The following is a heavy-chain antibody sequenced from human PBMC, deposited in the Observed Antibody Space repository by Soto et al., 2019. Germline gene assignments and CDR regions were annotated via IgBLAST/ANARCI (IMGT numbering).Heavy chain of an antibody. CDR2: ISGSGGST. D-gene: IGHD6-6*01. CDR3: AKLTEGIEYSSTLYGMDV. Sequence: GGSLRLSCAASGFTFSSYAMSWVRQAPGKGLEWVSAISGSGGSTYYADSVKGRFTISRDNSKNTLYLQMNSLRAEDTAVYYCAKLTEGIEYSSTLYGMDVWGQGTTVTVSS. CDR1: GFTFSSYA. J-gene: IGHJ6*02. V-gene: IGHV3-23*01.